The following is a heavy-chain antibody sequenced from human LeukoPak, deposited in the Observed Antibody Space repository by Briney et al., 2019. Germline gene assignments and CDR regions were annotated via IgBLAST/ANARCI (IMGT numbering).Heavy chain of an antibody. CDR1: GFTFNNYA. CDR2: ISGSGGQK. V-gene: IGHV3-23*01. D-gene: IGHD3-9*01. Sequence: PGGSLRLSCAASGFTFNNYALSRVRQAPGKGLEWVSLISGSGGQKDYADPVKGRFTISRDNSNNTLYLQMNSLRAEDTAVYYCAKDPRNYDILTGYYTYDAFDIWGQGTMVTVSS. J-gene: IGHJ3*02. CDR3: AKDPRNYDILTGYYTYDAFDI.